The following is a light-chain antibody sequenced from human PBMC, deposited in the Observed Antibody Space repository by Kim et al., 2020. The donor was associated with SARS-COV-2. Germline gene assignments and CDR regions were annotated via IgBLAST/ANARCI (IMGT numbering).Light chain of an antibody. CDR1: QSLLYSSINKNY. CDR2: WAS. V-gene: IGKV4-1*01. Sequence: DIVMTQSPDSLAVSLGVRATINCKSSQSLLYSSINKNYLAWYQQKPGQPPKLLIYWASSRESGVPDRFSGSGSGTDFTLTIRSLKAEDVAVYYCQQYYTSSPLTFGGGTKLEI. J-gene: IGKJ4*01. CDR3: QQYYTSSPLT.